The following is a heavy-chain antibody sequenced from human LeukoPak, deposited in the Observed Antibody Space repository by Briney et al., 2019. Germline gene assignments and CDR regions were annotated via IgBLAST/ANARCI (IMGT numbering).Heavy chain of an antibody. D-gene: IGHD6-13*01. J-gene: IGHJ5*02. V-gene: IGHV3-7*01. Sequence: GGSLRLSCEASGFTFSSYWLSWVRQAPGKGLEWVANIKQDGSEKYYVDSVKGRFTISRDNVKNSLYLQMNSLRAEETAVYYCARYSAAAGTGSWFDPWGQGTLVTVSS. CDR2: IKQDGSEK. CDR3: ARYSAAAGTGSWFDP. CDR1: GFTFSSYW.